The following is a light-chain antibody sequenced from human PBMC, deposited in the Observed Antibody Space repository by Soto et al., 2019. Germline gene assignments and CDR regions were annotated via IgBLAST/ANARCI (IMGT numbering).Light chain of an antibody. CDR1: QSVSSSY. CDR3: QQYGSSPWT. Sequence: EIVLTQSPASLSLSPLEIATLSFMASQSVSSSYLAWHQQKPGRAPRLLIYAASRRATSIPDRFSGSGSGTDFTLTISRLEPEDFAVYYCQQYGSSPWTFGQGTKVDI. V-gene: IGKV3-20*01. CDR2: AAS. J-gene: IGKJ1*01.